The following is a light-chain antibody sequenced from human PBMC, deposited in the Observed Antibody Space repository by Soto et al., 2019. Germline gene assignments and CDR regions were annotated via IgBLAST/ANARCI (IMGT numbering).Light chain of an antibody. CDR3: MQGLQTPS. Sequence: DIVMTQSPLSLPVTPGEPASISCRSSQSLLHSNGYKYLDWYLQKPGQSPQLLIYLGSNRASGVPDRFSGSGSGTDFTLEISRVEAEYVGVYYCMQGLQTPSFGQGTKLEIK. CDR1: QSLLHSNGYKY. V-gene: IGKV2-28*01. CDR2: LGS. J-gene: IGKJ2*01.